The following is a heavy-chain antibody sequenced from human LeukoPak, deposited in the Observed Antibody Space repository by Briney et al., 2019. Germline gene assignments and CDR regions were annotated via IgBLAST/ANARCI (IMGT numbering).Heavy chain of an antibody. D-gene: IGHD3-22*01. CDR2: VSDSGSGT. Sequence: GRSLRLSCAASGFTFNNYAMNWVRQAPGKGLEWVSAVSDSGSGTYYADSVKGRCTISRDNSKNTLYLQMNGLRAEDTAVYYCARRFSDNSGYYRFDFWGQGTLVTVSS. CDR1: GFTFNNYA. CDR3: ARRFSDNSGYYRFDF. J-gene: IGHJ4*02. V-gene: IGHV3-23*01.